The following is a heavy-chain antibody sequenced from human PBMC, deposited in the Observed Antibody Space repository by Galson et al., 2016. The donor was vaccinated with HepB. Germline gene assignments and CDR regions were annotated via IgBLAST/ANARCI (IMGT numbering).Heavy chain of an antibody. J-gene: IGHJ4*02. CDR3: AFSRGFYRH. V-gene: IGHV3-23*01. Sequence: SLRLSCAASGFTFSRYAMSWVRQAPGKGLEWVSAIRGSDGSTYYADSEKGRFTIHRDNSKNPVYLQMNSLRAEDTAVYYCAFSRGFYRHWGQGTLVTVAS. CDR2: IRGSDGST. CDR1: GFTFSRYA. D-gene: IGHD3-22*01.